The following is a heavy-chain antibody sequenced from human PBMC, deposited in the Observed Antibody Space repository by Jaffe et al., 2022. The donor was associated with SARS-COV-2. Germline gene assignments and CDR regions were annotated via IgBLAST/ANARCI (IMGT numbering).Heavy chain of an antibody. V-gene: IGHV1-2*02. Sequence: QVQLIQSGAEVKQPGASVRLACKVSGYTFTDYSIQWVRRAPGQGPEWMGWINPNNGETKYSWRFEGRVTMTSDMSISTFSMDLTRLTSDDTAVYYCMRNSLKSRFVEWLYDVWGQGTLVTVSS. CDR2: INPNNGET. J-gene: IGHJ1*01. CDR1: GYTFTDYS. CDR3: MRNSLKSRFVEWLYDV. D-gene: IGHD3-3*01.